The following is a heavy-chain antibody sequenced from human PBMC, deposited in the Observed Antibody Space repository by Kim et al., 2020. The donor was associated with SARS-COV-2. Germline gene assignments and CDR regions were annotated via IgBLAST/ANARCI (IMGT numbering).Heavy chain of an antibody. CDR3: ARSRQQPTPFDY. V-gene: IGHV4-38-2*02. Sequence: SETLSLTCTVSGYSISSGYYWGWIRQPPGKGLEWIGSIYHSGSTYYNPSLKSRVTISVDTSKNQFSLKLSSVTAADTAVYYCARSRQQPTPFDYWGHGT. CDR1: GYSISSGYY. CDR2: IYHSGST. J-gene: IGHJ4*01. D-gene: IGHD6-13*01.